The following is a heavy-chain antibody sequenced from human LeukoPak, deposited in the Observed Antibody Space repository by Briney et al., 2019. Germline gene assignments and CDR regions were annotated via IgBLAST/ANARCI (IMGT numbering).Heavy chain of an antibody. CDR2: INHSGST. CDR3: ARGPKTYYDFWSGYYGGCFDY. J-gene: IGHJ4*02. D-gene: IGHD3-3*01. CDR1: GGSFSGYY. Sequence: ASETLSLTCAVYGGSFSGYYWSWIRQPPGKGLEWIGEINHSGSTNYNPSLKSRVTISVDTSKNQFSLKLSSVTAADTAVYYCARGPKTYYDFWSGYYGGCFDYWGQGTLVTVSS. V-gene: IGHV4-34*01.